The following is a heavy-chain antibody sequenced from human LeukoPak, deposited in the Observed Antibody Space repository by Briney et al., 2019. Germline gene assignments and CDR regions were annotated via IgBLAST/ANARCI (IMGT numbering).Heavy chain of an antibody. CDR2: INPNTGGT. Sequence: VASVTVSCKASGYAFNAYYVHWVRQAPGQGLEWMGWINPNTGGTNYAQKFQGRVTLTRDTPISTAYMELSRLTSDDTAVYYCARSYYESSGYSLYWGQGTLVTVSS. CDR3: ARSYYESSGYSLY. CDR1: GYAFNAYY. D-gene: IGHD3-22*01. J-gene: IGHJ4*02. V-gene: IGHV1-2*02.